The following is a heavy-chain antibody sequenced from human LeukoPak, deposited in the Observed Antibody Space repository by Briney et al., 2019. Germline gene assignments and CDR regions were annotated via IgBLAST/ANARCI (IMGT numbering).Heavy chain of an antibody. CDR2: INPNSGGT. V-gene: IGHV1-2*02. Sequence: ASVKVSCKASGGTFSSYAISWVRQAPGQGLEWMGWINPNSGGTNYAQKFRGRVTMTRDTSISTAYMELSRLRSDDTAVYYCARDPGYCSGGSCYGPYDYWGQGTLVTVSS. J-gene: IGHJ4*02. CDR1: GGTFSSYA. D-gene: IGHD2-15*01. CDR3: ARDPGYCSGGSCYGPYDY.